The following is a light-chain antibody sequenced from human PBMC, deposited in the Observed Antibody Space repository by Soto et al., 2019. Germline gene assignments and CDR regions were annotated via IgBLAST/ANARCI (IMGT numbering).Light chain of an antibody. J-gene: IGLJ2*01. CDR1: SGDVLSYDG. CDR2: EGT. Sequence: QSALTQPASVSGSPGQSITISCTGPSGDVLSYDGVSWYQHHPGKAPKLLIYEGTKRPSGVSERFSGPKSGHMASLTISGLQSEDEAEYYCCLYAYDSGGLFGGGTKLTVL. CDR3: CLYAYDSGGL. V-gene: IGLV2-23*01.